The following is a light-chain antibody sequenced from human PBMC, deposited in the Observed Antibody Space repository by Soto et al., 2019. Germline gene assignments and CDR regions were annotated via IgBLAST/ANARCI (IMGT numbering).Light chain of an antibody. Sequence: NPMSQSPSSLSASVGDRVTIPCRASQSIGRYLNWYQQKPGRAPKVLIYAASSLQSGVPSRFSGSGSGTDFTLTISSLQPEDFATYYCQQDNSFPLTFGGGTKVDIK. J-gene: IGKJ4*01. V-gene: IGKV1-12*01. CDR1: QSIGRY. CDR2: AAS. CDR3: QQDNSFPLT.